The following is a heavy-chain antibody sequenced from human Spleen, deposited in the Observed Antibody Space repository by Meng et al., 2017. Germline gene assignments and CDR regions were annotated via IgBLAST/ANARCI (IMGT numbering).Heavy chain of an antibody. J-gene: IGHJ4*02. Sequence: GFFVSRYAMHWVRQAPGKGLEWVAVMSYDGRNIFYADSVKGRFTISRDNSQHTLYLQMNSLRVEDTSIYYCARGEYYFDYWGQGALVTVSS. CDR3: ARGEYYFDY. CDR1: GFFVSRYA. V-gene: IGHV3-30*04. CDR2: MSYDGRNI. D-gene: IGHD3-10*01.